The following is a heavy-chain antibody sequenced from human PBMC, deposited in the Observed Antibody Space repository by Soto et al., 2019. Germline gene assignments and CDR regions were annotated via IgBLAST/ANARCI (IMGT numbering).Heavy chain of an antibody. D-gene: IGHD3-10*01. Sequence: QVQLVESGGGVVQPGESLRLSCAGSGFTFSSYGMDWVRQAAGKGLEWVAVISYDGSNKYYVDSVKGRFTISRDNSKNTLYLQMNSRRAEDTAVYYCAKDRMGAGIRGYFDYWGQGMLVTVSS. V-gene: IGHV3-30*18. CDR1: GFTFSSYG. CDR3: AKDRMGAGIRGYFDY. CDR2: ISYDGSNK. J-gene: IGHJ4*02.